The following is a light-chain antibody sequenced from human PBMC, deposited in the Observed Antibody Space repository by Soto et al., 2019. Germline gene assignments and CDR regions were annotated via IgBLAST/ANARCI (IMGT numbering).Light chain of an antibody. J-gene: IGKJ4*01. CDR3: QQRSSWPLLT. Sequence: EIVLTQSPATLSLSPGERATLSCRASQSVSNYLAWFQQKPGHAPRPLICDPSNMATGIPASFSGSGSGTDFTLTISSLEPEDFAVYYFQQRSSWPLLTFGGGTNVEI. CDR2: DPS. V-gene: IGKV3-11*01. CDR1: QSVSNY.